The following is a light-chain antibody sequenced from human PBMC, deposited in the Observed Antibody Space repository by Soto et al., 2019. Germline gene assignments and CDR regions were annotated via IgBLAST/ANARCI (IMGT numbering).Light chain of an antibody. CDR2: GAS. V-gene: IGKV3-15*01. CDR1: QTVRNN. CDR3: QQYNNWPPQWT. J-gene: IGKJ1*01. Sequence: EFVLTQSPGTLSLSPGERATLSCRASQTVRNNYLAWYQQKPGQAPRLLIYGASTRATGIPARFSGSGSGTEFTLTISSLQSEDFAVYYCQQYNNWPPQWTFGQGTKVDIK.